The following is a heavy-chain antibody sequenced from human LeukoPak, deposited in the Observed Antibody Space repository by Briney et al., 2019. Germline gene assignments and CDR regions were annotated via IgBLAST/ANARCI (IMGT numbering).Heavy chain of an antibody. D-gene: IGHD2-15*01. V-gene: IGHV3-23*01. Sequence: PGGSLRLSCAASGFTFSSYAMSWVRQAPGKGLEWVSAISGSGGSTYYADSVKGRFTISRDNSKNTLYLQMNSLRAEDTAVYYCARDFVVVVVAASPDYWGQGTLVTVSS. J-gene: IGHJ4*02. CDR3: ARDFVVVVVAASPDY. CDR1: GFTFSSYA. CDR2: ISGSGGST.